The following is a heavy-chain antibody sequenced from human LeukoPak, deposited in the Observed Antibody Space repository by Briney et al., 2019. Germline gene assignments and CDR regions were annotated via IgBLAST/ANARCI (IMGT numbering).Heavy chain of an antibody. CDR1: GFTFSSCS. CDR3: ARDRITMVRGPPGY. J-gene: IGHJ4*02. Sequence: GGSLRLSCAASGFTFSSCSINWVRQAPGKGPEWVAVIWYDGSNKYYADSVKGRFTISRDNSKNTLYLQMNSLRAEDTAVYYCARDRITMVRGPPGYWGQGTLVTVSS. CDR2: IWYDGSNK. D-gene: IGHD3-10*01. V-gene: IGHV3-33*08.